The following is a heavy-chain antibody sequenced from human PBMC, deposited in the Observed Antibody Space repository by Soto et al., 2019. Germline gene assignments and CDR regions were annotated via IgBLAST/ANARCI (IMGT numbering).Heavy chain of an antibody. CDR3: ARDRLMATAGTARHYFGLDV. CDR1: GGSIRSGGYY. Sequence: PLSLTCTVSGGSIRSGGYYWSWVRQNPRRGLEWIGNIYYSGNTYYNPSLKSRLTISVDTSKNQFSLNLSSVTAADTAVYYCARDRLMATAGTARHYFGLDVWGQGTTVTVSS. CDR2: IYYSGNT. D-gene: IGHD5-18*01. J-gene: IGHJ6*02. V-gene: IGHV4-31*03.